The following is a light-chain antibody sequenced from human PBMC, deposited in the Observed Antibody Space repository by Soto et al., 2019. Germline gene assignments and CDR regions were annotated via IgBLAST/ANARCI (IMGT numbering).Light chain of an antibody. V-gene: IGKV3-11*01. CDR2: DAS. CDR1: QSVSSY. CDR3: QQDYNLPWT. Sequence: EVVLTQSPATLSLSPGERATLSCRASQSVSSYLAWYQQKPGQAPRLLIYDASNRATGIPARFSGSGSGTDFTLTISSLEPEDFAVYYCQQDYNLPWTFGQGTKVDI. J-gene: IGKJ1*01.